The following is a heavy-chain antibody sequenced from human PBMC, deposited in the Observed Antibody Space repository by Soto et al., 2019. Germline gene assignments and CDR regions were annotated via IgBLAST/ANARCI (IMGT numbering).Heavy chain of an antibody. CDR2: ISYDGSNK. Sequence: QVQLVESGGGVVQPGRSLRLSCAASGFTFSSYGMHWVRQAPGKGLEWVAVISYDGSNKYYADSVKGRFTISRDNSKNTLYLQMNSLRAEDTAVYYCAKAPWRRYGMDVWSQGTTVTVSS. J-gene: IGHJ6*02. CDR3: AKAPWRRYGMDV. D-gene: IGHD6-25*01. CDR1: GFTFSSYG. V-gene: IGHV3-30*18.